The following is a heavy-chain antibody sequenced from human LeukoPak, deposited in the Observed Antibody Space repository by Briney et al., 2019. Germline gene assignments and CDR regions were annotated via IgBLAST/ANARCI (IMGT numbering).Heavy chain of an antibody. Sequence: GGSLRLSCAASGFTFRKYWLHWVRQAPGKGLVWVSRINPDDGSTSYADSVKGRFTISRDNSKNTLYLQMNSLRAEDTAVYYCAKDAVVITFGGVIGPHFGYWGQGTLVTVSS. CDR3: AKDAVVITFGGVIGPHFGY. J-gene: IGHJ4*02. CDR1: GFTFRKYW. D-gene: IGHD3-16*02. V-gene: IGHV3-74*01. CDR2: INPDDGST.